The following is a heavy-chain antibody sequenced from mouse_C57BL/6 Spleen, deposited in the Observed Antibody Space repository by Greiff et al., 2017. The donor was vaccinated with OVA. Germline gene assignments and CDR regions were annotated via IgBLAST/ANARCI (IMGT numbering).Heavy chain of an antibody. CDR3: ANYGYDGYYFDY. V-gene: IGHV1-81*01. CDR1: GYTFTSYG. Sequence: QVQLQQSGAELARPGASVTLSCKASGYTFTSYGISWVKQRTGQGLEWIGEIYPRSGNTYYNEKFKGKATLTADKSSSTAYMELRSLTSENSAVYFGANYGYDGYYFDYWGQGTTLTVSS. J-gene: IGHJ2*01. CDR2: IYPRSGNT. D-gene: IGHD2-2*01.